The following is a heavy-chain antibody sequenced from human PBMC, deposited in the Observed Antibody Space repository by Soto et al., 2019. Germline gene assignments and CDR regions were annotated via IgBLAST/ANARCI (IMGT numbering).Heavy chain of an antibody. Sequence: QAQLQQWGAGLLKPSETLSLTCAVYGWSFSCYYWSCVRQPPGKGLEWIGEINHSGGTNYNPFIKRRVTISEGTAKNQLYQKLSSVTAEDTAVYYCARVSGDCSSSSCSREFDYWGQGTLVTVSS. CDR1: GWSFSCYY. J-gene: IGHJ4*02. D-gene: IGHD2-2*01. CDR3: ARVSGDCSSSSCSREFDY. V-gene: IGHV4-34*01. CDR2: INHSGGT.